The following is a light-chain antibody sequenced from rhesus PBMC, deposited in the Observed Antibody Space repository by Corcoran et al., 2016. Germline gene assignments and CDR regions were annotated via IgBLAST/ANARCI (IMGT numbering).Light chain of an antibody. CDR2: RAS. V-gene: IGKV1S9*01. CDR3: QQGYSYPLT. CDR1: QSLSNY. Sequence: DIQMTQSPSSLSASVGDRVTITCQASQSLSNYLNWYQQKPGKIPKLLIYRASSLQSGIPSRFSGSGSWTDFTLTISSLQPEDFATYYCQQGYSYPLTFGGGTKVELK. J-gene: IGKJ4*01.